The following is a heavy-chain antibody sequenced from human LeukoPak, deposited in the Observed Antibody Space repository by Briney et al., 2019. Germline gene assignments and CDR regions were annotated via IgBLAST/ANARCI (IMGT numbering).Heavy chain of an antibody. CDR2: ISYDGSNK. V-gene: IGHV3-30*03. CDR3: ATYGDYVGGAFDY. J-gene: IGHJ4*02. D-gene: IGHD4-17*01. Sequence: GGSLRLSCAASGFTFSSYGMHWVRQAPGKGLEWVAFISYDGSNKYYADSVKGRFTISRDNSKNTLYLQMNSLRTEDTAVFYCATYGDYVGGAFDYWGRGTLVTVSS. CDR1: GFTFSSYG.